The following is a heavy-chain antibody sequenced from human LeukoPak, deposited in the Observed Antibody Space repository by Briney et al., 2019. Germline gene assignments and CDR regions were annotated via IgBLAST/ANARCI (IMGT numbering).Heavy chain of an antibody. CDR2: IRYDGSNK. J-gene: IGHJ4*02. D-gene: IGHD2-15*01. CDR3: AKLGYCSGGSCSSSYYFDY. Sequence: GGSLRLSCAASGFTFSSYGMHWVRQAPGKGLEWVAFIRYDGSNKYYADSVKGRFTISRDNSKNTLYLQMNSLRAEDTAVYYCAKLGYCSGGSCSSSYYFDYWGQGTLVTVSS. V-gene: IGHV3-30*02. CDR1: GFTFSSYG.